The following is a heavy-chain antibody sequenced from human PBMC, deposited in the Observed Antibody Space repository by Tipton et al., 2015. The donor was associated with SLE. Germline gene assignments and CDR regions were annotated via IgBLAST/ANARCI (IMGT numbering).Heavy chain of an antibody. D-gene: IGHD3-10*01. Sequence: QLVQSGGALVQPGRSLRLSCAASGLSFDEYAMHWVRQTPGRGLEWVSGISWNSGSIGYADSVKGRFTVSRDNSDNTVYLHMTSLRAEDTAVYYCATSMVQGLLRRFDYWGQGTLVTVSS. CDR3: ATSMVQGLLRRFDY. V-gene: IGHV3-9*01. J-gene: IGHJ4*02. CDR1: GLSFDEYA. CDR2: ISWNSGSI.